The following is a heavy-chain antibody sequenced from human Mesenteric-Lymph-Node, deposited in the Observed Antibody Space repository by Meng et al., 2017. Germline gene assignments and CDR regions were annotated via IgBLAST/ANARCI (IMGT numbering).Heavy chain of an antibody. D-gene: IGHD6-19*01. J-gene: IGHJ4*02. CDR1: GYSFTSYW. V-gene: IGHV5-51*01. CDR2: IYPGDSDT. CDR3: ARGAEYSSGWPFDY. Sequence: GGSLRLSCKGSGYSFTSYWIGWVRQMPGKGLEWMGIIYPGDSDTRYSPSFQGQVTISADKSISTAYLQWSSLEASDTAIYYCARGAEYSSGWPFDYWGQGALVTVSS.